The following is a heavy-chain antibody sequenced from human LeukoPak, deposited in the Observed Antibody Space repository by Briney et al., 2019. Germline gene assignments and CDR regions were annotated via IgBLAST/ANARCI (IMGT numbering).Heavy chain of an antibody. CDR2: IYSGST. J-gene: IGHJ4*02. CDR3: ARPVAGTYAPIDC. D-gene: IGHD6-19*01. V-gene: IGHV3-53*01. CDR1: GFTVSSNS. Sequence: PGGSLRLSCTVSGFTVSSNSMSWVRQAPGKGLEWVSVIYSGSTHYSDSVKGRFTISRDNAKNTLYLQLNSLTAEDRAVYYCARPVAGTYAPIDCWGQGTLVTVSS.